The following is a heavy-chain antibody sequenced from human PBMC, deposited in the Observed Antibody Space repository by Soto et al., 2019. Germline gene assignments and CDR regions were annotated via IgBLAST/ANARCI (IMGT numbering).Heavy chain of an antibody. V-gene: IGHV4-30-4*01. CDR1: GGSISSGDHY. J-gene: IGHJ4*02. CDR2: IYHSGTT. CDR3: ATYYDSSGPTFDY. Sequence: SETLSLTCTVSGGSISSGDHYWSWVRQPPGKGLEWIAYIYHSGTTYYNPSLKSRVTMSVDTSKSQFSLKLSSVTAADTAVYYCATYYDSSGPTFDYWGQGALVTVSS. D-gene: IGHD3-22*01.